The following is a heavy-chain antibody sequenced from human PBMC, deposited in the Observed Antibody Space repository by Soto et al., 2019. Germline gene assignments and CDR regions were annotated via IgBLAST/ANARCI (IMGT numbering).Heavy chain of an antibody. D-gene: IGHD3-10*01. CDR1: GYSFTSYW. CDR3: ARRAMVRGTYYGMDV. Sequence: PGESLKISCKGSGYSFTSYWIGWVRQMPGKGLEWMGIIYPGDSDTRYSPSFQGQVTISADKSISTAYLQWSSLKASDTAMYYCARRAMVRGTYYGMDVEGQLTTVTVSS. J-gene: IGHJ6*02. V-gene: IGHV5-51*01. CDR2: IYPGDSDT.